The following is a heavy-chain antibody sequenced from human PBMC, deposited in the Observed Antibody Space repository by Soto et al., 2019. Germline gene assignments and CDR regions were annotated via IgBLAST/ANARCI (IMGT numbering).Heavy chain of an antibody. V-gene: IGHV3-30*18. D-gene: IGHD6-13*01. Sequence: QVQLVESGGGVVQPGRSLRLSCAASGFTFSSYGMHWVRQAPGKGLEWVAVISYDGSNKYYADSVKGRFTISRDNSKNTLYLQMNSLRAEDTAVYYCAKSHYSSSPLDYWRQGTLVTVSS. CDR2: ISYDGSNK. CDR1: GFTFSSYG. J-gene: IGHJ4*02. CDR3: AKSHYSSSPLDY.